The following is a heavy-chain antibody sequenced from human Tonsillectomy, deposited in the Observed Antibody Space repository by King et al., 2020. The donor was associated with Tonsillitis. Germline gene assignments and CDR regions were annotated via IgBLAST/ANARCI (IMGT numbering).Heavy chain of an antibody. V-gene: IGHV4-59*08. Sequence: QLQESGPGLVKPSETLSLTCTVSGGSISSYSWSWVRQPPGKGLEWIGYISDSGRTTYKSSLKSRVAMLMDRSKKQFSLKVTSTTAADTAVYYCARGNFDSGRYYIDHRGPGTLVTVSS. CDR2: ISDSGRT. CDR3: ARGNFDSGRYYIDH. CDR1: GGSISSYS. J-gene: IGHJ4*02. D-gene: IGHD3-10*01.